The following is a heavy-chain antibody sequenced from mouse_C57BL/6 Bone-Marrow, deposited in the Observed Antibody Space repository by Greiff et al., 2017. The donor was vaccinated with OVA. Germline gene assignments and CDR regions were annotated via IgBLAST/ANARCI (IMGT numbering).Heavy chain of an antibody. CDR2: IWTGGGT. Sequence: VHLVESGPGLVAPSQSLSITCTVSGFSLTSYAISWVRQPPGKGLEWLGVIWTGGGTNYNSALKSRLSISKDNPKSQVFLKMNSLQTDDTARYYCARNLGLWFPYYAMDYWGQGTSVTVSS. CDR1: GFSLTSYA. D-gene: IGHD2-2*01. V-gene: IGHV2-9-1*01. CDR3: ARNLGLWFPYYAMDY. J-gene: IGHJ4*01.